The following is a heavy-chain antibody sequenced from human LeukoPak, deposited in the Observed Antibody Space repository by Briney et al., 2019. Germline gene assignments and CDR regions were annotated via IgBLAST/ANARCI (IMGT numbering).Heavy chain of an antibody. CDR3: ARPRGCGSSRCNNFDY. CDR1: GFSFGGFS. D-gene: IGHD2-21*01. J-gene: IGHJ4*02. V-gene: IGHV3-7*01. CDR2: MHEHGREI. Sequence: GGSLRLSCAAPGFSFGGFSMSWVRQTPGKGLEWVTYMHEHGREIFYVDSVKGRFTISRDNAKNSLYLQMNSLRAEDTGVYYCARPRGCGSSRCNNFDYWGQGTLVTVSS.